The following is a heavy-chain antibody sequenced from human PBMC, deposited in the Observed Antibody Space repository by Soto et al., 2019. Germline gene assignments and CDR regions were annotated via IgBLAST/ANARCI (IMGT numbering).Heavy chain of an antibody. D-gene: IGHD2-15*01. V-gene: IGHV4-59*01. CDR1: GGSMSSYF. CDR3: ARVNPPCSGGSCYYTYNWFDP. J-gene: IGHJ5*02. CDR2: IYDSGST. Sequence: QVHLQESGPGLVKPSETLSLTCTVSGGSMSSYFWSWIRQPPGKGLEWIGYIYDSGSTNKNPSLKRRVTMSVDASKNQFSLKLSSVTAADTAVYYCARVNPPCSGGSCYYTYNWFDPWGQGTLVTVSS.